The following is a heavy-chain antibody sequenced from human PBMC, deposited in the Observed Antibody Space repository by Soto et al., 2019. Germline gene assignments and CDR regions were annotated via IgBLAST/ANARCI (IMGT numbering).Heavy chain of an antibody. V-gene: IGHV3-30*18. CDR2: ISYDGSNK. D-gene: IGHD3-16*02. CDR3: AKSPPTNYDYVWGSYHFDY. J-gene: IGHJ4*02. Sequence: QVQLVESGGGVVQPGRSLRLSCAASGFTFSSYGMHWVRQAPGKGLEWVAVISYDGSNKYYADSVKGRFTISRDNSKNTLYLQMNSLRAEDTAVYYCAKSPPTNYDYVWGSYHFDYWGQGTLVTVSS. CDR1: GFTFSSYG.